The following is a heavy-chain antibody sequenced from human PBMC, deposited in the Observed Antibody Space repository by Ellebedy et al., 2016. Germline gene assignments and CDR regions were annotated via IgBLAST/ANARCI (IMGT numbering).Heavy chain of an antibody. CDR2: ISVSSSDT. D-gene: IGHD1-14*01. CDR1: GFTFSKYY. Sequence: GESLKISCAASGFTFSKYYMNWIRQAPGKGLEWISYISVSSSDTNYADSVKGRFTISRDNANNSLFLQMDSLRAEDTAIYYCVKTARLADFWGQGTLVTVSS. J-gene: IGHJ4*02. CDR3: VKTARLADF. V-gene: IGHV3-11*06.